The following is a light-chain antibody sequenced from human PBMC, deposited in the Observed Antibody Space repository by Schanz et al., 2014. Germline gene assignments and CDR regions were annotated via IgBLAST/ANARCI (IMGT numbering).Light chain of an antibody. CDR1: QSITSY. V-gene: IGKV3D-15*01. CDR3: QQYDDWPLT. Sequence: EIVMTQSPATLSVSPGERATLSCRASQSITSYLAWYQQKPGQAPRLLIYGASSRATGIPDRFSGSGSGTEFALTISSLQSEDFAVYYCQQYDDWPLTFGGGTKVEI. J-gene: IGKJ4*01. CDR2: GAS.